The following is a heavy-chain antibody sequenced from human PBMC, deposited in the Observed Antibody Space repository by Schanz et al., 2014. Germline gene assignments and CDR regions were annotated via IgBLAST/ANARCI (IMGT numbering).Heavy chain of an antibody. CDR3: ARDGGRDGYNLAFDV. J-gene: IGHJ3*01. CDR1: GFTFSGYA. D-gene: IGHD5-12*01. V-gene: IGHV3-23*04. CDR2: MYINSGST. Sequence: EEQLVESGGGLVQPGGSLRLSCAASGFTFSGYAMSWVRQAPGKGLEWISSMYINSGSTQYADSVKGRFIISRDSSKNTLFLQMNSLRAEDTAVYFCARDGGRDGYNLAFDVWGQGTLVTVS.